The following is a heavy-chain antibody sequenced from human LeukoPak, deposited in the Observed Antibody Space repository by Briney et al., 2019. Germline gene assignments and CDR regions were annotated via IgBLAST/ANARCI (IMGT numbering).Heavy chain of an antibody. D-gene: IGHD3-3*01. J-gene: IGHJ4*02. CDR1: GGSVSNYY. CDR2: IYYTGTT. V-gene: IGHV4-59*08. CDR3: ARQGYWSGYFVFDY. Sequence: PSETLSLTCTVSGGSVSNYYWSWIRQPPGKGLEHIGFIYYTGTTNSNPSLKSRVTISVDTSNNQFPLKLSSVTAADTAVYYCARQGYWSGYFVFDYWGQGALVTVSS.